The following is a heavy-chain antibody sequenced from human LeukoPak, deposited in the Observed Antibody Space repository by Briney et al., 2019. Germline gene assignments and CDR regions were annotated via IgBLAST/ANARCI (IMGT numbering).Heavy chain of an antibody. J-gene: IGHJ4*02. V-gene: IGHV3-30-3*01. Sequence: PGRSLRLSCAASGFTFSTYAMHWVRQAPDEGLEWVAVISSDGSNKNNADSVKGRFTISRDNSKNALYLQMNSLRAEDTAVYYCARDRPDFDWLLPFDYWGQGTLVTVSS. CDR1: GFTFSTYA. D-gene: IGHD3-9*01. CDR3: ARDRPDFDWLLPFDY. CDR2: ISSDGSNK.